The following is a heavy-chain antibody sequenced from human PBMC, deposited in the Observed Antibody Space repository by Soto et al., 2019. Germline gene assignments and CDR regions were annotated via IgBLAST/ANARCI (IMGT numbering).Heavy chain of an antibody. CDR1: GFTFSSYS. V-gene: IGHV3-48*02. Sequence: GGSLRLSCAASGFTFSSYSMNWVRQAPGKGLEWVSYISSSSSTIYYADSVKGRFTISRDNAKNSLYLQMNSLRDEDTAVYYCARGDYHDTSGPFSDAFDIWGQGTMVTVSS. CDR3: ARGDYHDTSGPFSDAFDI. J-gene: IGHJ3*02. D-gene: IGHD3-22*01. CDR2: ISSSSSTI.